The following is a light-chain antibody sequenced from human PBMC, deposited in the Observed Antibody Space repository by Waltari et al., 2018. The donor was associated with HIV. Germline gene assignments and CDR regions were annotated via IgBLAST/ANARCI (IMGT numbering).Light chain of an antibody. J-gene: IGLJ2*01. CDR2: EVS. CDR1: SSDVGGYNL. V-gene: IGLV2-23*02. Sequence: QSALTQPASVSGSPGQSITISCTGTSSDVGGYNLVSWSQQHPGKAPKLMIYEVSKRPSGVSHRFSGSKSGNTASLTISGPQAEDEANYYCCAYAGSTTYVIFGGGTKLTVL. CDR3: CAYAGSTTYVI.